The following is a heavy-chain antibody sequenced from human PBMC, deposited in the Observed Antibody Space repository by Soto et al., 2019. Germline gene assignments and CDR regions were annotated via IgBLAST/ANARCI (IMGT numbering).Heavy chain of an antibody. V-gene: IGHV3-74*01. D-gene: IGHD5-18*01. J-gene: IGHJ4*02. Sequence: PGGSLRLSCAASGFTFSSYWMHWVRQAPGKGLVWVSRINSDGSSTSYADSVKGRFTISRDNAKNTLYLQMNSLRAEDTAVYYCASGYSYGYDQFDYWGQGTLVTVSS. CDR2: INSDGSST. CDR1: GFTFSSYW. CDR3: ASGYSYGYDQFDY.